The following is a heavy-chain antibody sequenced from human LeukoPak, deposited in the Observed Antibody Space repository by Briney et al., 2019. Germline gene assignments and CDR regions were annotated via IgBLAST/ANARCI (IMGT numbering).Heavy chain of an antibody. Sequence: PGRSLRLSCTASGFTFGDYLMSWFRQAPGKGLEWIGFISGGTTEYAASVKGRFTISRDDSTSIAYLKMNSLTTDDTAVYYCSRGSGWLSVYWGQGTLVTVSS. V-gene: IGHV3-49*03. CDR1: GFTFGDYL. CDR2: ISGGTT. CDR3: SRGSGWLSVY. J-gene: IGHJ4*02. D-gene: IGHD6-19*01.